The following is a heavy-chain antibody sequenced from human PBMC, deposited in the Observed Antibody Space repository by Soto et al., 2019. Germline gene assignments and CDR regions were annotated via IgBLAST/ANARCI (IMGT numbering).Heavy chain of an antibody. D-gene: IGHD2-21*01. CDR1: GYTFANYG. J-gene: IGHJ4*02. CDR3: AVDVPVTAVPLWDY. CDR2: ISAYNGNT. Sequence: QVQLVQSGAEVKKPGASVKVSCKTSGYTFANYGISWVRQAPGQGLEWMAWISAYNGNTKYAEKFQGRVTMTTDTLSTTAYMELTSLGFEGTGVYYCAVDVPVTAVPLWDYWGQGTLVSVSS. V-gene: IGHV1-18*01.